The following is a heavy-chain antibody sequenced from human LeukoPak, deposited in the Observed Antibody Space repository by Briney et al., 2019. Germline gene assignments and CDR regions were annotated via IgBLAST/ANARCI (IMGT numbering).Heavy chain of an antibody. CDR3: ARIQSRIIAARPGNPAFDY. V-gene: IGHV1-18*01. J-gene: IGHJ4*02. CDR2: ISAYNDNT. D-gene: IGHD6-6*01. CDR1: GYTFTSYG. Sequence: ASVKVSCKASGYTFTSYGISWVRQAPGQGLEWMGWISAYNDNTNYAQKLQGRVTMTTDTSTSTAYMELRSLRSDDTAVYYCARIQSRIIAARPGNPAFDYWGRGTLVTVSS.